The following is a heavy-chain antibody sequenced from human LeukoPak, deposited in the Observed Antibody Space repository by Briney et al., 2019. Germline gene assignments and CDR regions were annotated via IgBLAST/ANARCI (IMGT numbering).Heavy chain of an antibody. CDR3: ARDPRYSGYDSGY. D-gene: IGHD5-12*01. J-gene: IGHJ4*02. CDR1: GFTFSSYA. Sequence: GGSLRLSCAASGFTFSSYAMSWVRQAPGKGLEWVSAISGSGGSTYYADSVKGRFTISRDNAKNSLYLQMNSLRAEDTAVYYCARDPRYSGYDSGYWGQGTLVTVSS. V-gene: IGHV3-23*01. CDR2: ISGSGGST.